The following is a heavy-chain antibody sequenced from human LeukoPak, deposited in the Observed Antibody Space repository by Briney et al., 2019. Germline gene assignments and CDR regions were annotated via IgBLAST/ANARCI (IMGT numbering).Heavy chain of an antibody. CDR1: GGSISSYY. CDR2: IYYSGST. J-gene: IGHJ6*03. D-gene: IGHD2-2*01. V-gene: IGHV4-59*01. Sequence: SETLSLTCTVSGGSISSYYWSWIRQPPGKGLEWIGYIYYSGSTNYNPSLKSRVTISVATSKNQFSLKLSSVTAADTAVYYCARETYPYYYYYMDVWGKGTTVTISS. CDR3: ARETYPYYYYYMDV.